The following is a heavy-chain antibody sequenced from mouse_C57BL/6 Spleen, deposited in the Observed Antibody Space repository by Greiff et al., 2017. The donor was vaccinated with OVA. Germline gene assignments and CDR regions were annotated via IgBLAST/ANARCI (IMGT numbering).Heavy chain of an antibody. CDR3: ARGGASPDY. CDR1: GYTFTSYW. Sequence: QVQLQQPGAELVRPGTSVKLSCKASGYTFTSYWMHWVKQRPGQGLEWIGVIDPSDSYTNYNQKFKGKATLTVDTSSSTAYMQLSSLTSEDSAVYYGARGGASPDYWGQGTTLTVSS. V-gene: IGHV1-59*01. D-gene: IGHD6-1*01. CDR2: IDPSDSYT. J-gene: IGHJ2*01.